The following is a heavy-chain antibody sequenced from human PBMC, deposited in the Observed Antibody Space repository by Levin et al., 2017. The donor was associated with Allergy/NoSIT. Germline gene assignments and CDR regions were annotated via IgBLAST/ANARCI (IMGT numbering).Heavy chain of an antibody. CDR1: GFTFSSYA. Sequence: PGGSLRLSCAASGFTFSSYAMHWVRQAPGKGLEWVAVISYDGSNKYYADSVKGRFTISRDNSKNTLYLQMNSLRAEDTAVYYCARDGGYSSGWYSGTVDPWGQGTLVTVSS. CDR3: ARDGGYSSGWYSGTVDP. V-gene: IGHV3-30-3*01. D-gene: IGHD6-19*01. J-gene: IGHJ5*02. CDR2: ISYDGSNK.